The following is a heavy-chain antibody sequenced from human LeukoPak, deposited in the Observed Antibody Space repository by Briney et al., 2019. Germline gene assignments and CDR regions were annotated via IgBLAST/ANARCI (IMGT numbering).Heavy chain of an antibody. J-gene: IGHJ4*02. Sequence: GGSLRLSCAASGFTFSTYSLSWLRQAPGKGVEWVAKINKDGSEKDYVDSVKGRFIISRDNAKCSMYLQLNSLRAEDTAVYYCARGFQRGDSPVWGQGPLVTVSS. D-gene: IGHD2-21*02. CDR3: ARGFQRGDSPV. V-gene: IGHV3-7*01. CDR1: GFTFSTYS. CDR2: INKDGSEK.